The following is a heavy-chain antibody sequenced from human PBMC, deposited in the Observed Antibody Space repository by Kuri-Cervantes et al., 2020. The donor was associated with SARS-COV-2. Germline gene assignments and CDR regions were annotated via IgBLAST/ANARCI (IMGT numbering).Heavy chain of an antibody. CDR3: ARHTITGPFDY. Sequence: GSLRLSCTVSGGSISSQSYYWGWIRQPPGKGLEWIGSVYYSGTTYYNPSLKSRVTISVDTSKNQFSLKLSSVTAADTAVYYCARHTITGPFDYWGQGTLVTVSS. CDR2: VYYSGTT. J-gene: IGHJ4*02. D-gene: IGHD1-20*01. CDR1: GGSISSQSYY. V-gene: IGHV4-39*01.